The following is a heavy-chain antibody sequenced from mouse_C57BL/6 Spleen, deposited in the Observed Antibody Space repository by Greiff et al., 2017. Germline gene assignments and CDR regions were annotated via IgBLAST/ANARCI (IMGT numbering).Heavy chain of an antibody. CDR1: GYTFTSYG. V-gene: IGHV1-81*01. Sequence: QVQLQQSGAELARPGASVKLSCKASGYTFTSYGISWVKQRTGQGLEWIGEIYPRSGNTYYNEKFKGKATLTADKSSSTAYMELRSLTAEDSSVYFCAREGGNYGFAYWGQGTLVTVSA. D-gene: IGHD2-1*01. CDR3: AREGGNYGFAY. CDR2: IYPRSGNT. J-gene: IGHJ3*01.